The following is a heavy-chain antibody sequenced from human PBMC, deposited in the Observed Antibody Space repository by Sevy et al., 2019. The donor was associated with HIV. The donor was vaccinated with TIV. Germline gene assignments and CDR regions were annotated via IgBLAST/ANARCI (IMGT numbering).Heavy chain of an antibody. CDR1: GGSFSGYY. CDR2: INHSGST. Sequence: SETLSLTCAVYGGSFSGYYWSWIRQPPGKGLEWIGEINHSGSTNYNPSLKSRVTISVDTSKNQFSLKLSSVTAADTAVYYCARGGRITTVRGVYNYYYYYGMDVWGQGTTVTVSS. V-gene: IGHV4-34*01. CDR3: ARGGRITTVRGVYNYYYYYGMDV. J-gene: IGHJ6*02. D-gene: IGHD3-10*01.